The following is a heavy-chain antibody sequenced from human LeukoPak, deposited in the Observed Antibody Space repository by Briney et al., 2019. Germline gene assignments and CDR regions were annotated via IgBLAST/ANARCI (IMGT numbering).Heavy chain of an antibody. CDR1: EGTFSSYA. CDR3: ARETTVVTPRFD. V-gene: IGHV1-69*05. D-gene: IGHD4-23*01. J-gene: IGHJ4*02. Sequence: ASVKVSCKASEGTFSSYAISWVRQAPGQGLEWMGGIIPIFGTANYAQKFQGRVTITTDESTSTAYMELSSLRSEDTAVYYCARETTVVTPRFDWGQGTLVTVSS. CDR2: IIPIFGTA.